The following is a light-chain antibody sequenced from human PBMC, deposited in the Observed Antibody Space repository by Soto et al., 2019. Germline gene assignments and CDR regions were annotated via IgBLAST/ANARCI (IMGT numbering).Light chain of an antibody. J-gene: IGKJ4*01. CDR1: QSILSW. CDR2: KAS. Sequence: DIQMTQSPSTLSASVGDRVTITCRASQSILSWLAWYQQKPGKAPNLLIYKASTLESGVPSRFSGSGSGTELTLTISNLQPDDFATYYCQQYNSYPLTFGGGTKVEIK. CDR3: QQYNSYPLT. V-gene: IGKV1-5*03.